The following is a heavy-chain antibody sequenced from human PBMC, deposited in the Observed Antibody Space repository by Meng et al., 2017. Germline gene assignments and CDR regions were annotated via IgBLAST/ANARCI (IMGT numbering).Heavy chain of an antibody. D-gene: IGHD4-17*01. CDR1: GFTFDDYA. CDR2: ISWNSGSI. CDR3: ASGGPIYGDYDFDY. Sequence: GGSLRLSCAASGFTFDDYAMHWVRQAPGKGLEWVSGISWNSGSIGYADSVKGRFTISRDNAKNSLYLQMNSLRAEDTAVYYCASGGPIYGDYDFDYWGQGTLVTFAS. V-gene: IGHV3-9*01. J-gene: IGHJ4*02.